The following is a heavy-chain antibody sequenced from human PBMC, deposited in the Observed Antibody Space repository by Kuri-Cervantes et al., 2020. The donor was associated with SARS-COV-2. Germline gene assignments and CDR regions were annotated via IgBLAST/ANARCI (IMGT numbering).Heavy chain of an antibody. CDR2: IYTSGST. CDR1: GGSISSYY. Sequence: SESLTLTCTVSGGSISSYYWSWIRQPAGKGLEWIGRIYTSGSTNYNPSLKSRVTISVDTSKNQFSLKLSSVTAADTAVYYCAKTPALQGNDYWGQGTLVTVSS. CDR3: AKTPALQGNDY. J-gene: IGHJ4*02. D-gene: IGHD5-24*01. V-gene: IGHV4-4*07.